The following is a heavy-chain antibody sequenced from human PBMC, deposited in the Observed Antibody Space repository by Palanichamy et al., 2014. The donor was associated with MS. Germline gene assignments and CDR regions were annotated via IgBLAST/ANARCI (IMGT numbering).Heavy chain of an antibody. J-gene: IGHJ4*02. CDR2: IVVGSGNT. D-gene: IGHD3-16*02. V-gene: IGHV1-58*01. Sequence: QMQLVQSGPEVKKPGTSVKVSCKASGFTFTRSAVQWVRQARGQRLEWIGWIVVGSGNTNYPQKFQERVTITRDMSTSTAYMELSSLRSEDTAVYYYAAGLFDYIWDSYRPKAFDYWGQGTLVTVSS. CDR1: GFTFTRSA. CDR3: AAGLFDYIWDSYRPKAFDY.